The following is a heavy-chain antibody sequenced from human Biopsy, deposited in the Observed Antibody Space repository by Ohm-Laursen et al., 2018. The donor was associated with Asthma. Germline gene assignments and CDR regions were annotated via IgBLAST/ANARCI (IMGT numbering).Heavy chain of an antibody. V-gene: IGHV1-69*01. D-gene: IGHD2-2*01. CDR1: GGTFNTYV. Sequence: GSSVKVSCKSLGGTFNTYVIGWVRQAPEQGLEWMGGINSVFGTTTYPQKFQDRVTITADDSTSTVYMELSSLRSKDTAVYYCARKAGSCISRTCYSLDFWGQGTLVTVSS. J-gene: IGHJ4*02. CDR2: INSVFGTT. CDR3: ARKAGSCISRTCYSLDF.